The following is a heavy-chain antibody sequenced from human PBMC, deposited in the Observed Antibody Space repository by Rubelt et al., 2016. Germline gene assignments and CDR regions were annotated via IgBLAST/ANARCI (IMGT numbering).Heavy chain of an antibody. CDR1: GGSVSSTNYY. Sequence: QLQLQQSGPGLVKPSETLSLTCTVSGGSVSSTNYYWGWLRQPAGKGLEWIGDIYHTGVTNYNPSLKSRVNIAIVKSKNQFSLRLTSVAAAYTAVYYCARDRPGGGVNIDYWGQGTLVTVSS. CDR2: IYHTGVT. D-gene: IGHD2-15*01. V-gene: IGHV4-39*07. CDR3: ARDRPGGGVNIDY. J-gene: IGHJ4*02.